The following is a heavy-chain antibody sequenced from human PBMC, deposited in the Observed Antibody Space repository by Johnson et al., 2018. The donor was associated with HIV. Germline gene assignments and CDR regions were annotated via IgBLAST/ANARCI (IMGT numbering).Heavy chain of an antibody. CDR2: ISYDGSNK. D-gene: IGHD6-13*01. CDR1: GFTFSSYG. Sequence: VQLVESGGGLVQPGGSLRLSCAASGFTFSSYGMHWVRQAPGKGLEWVAVISYDGSNKYYADSVKGRFTISRDNSKNTLYLQMNSLRAEDTAVYYCAKDQTPHLAAAGDDAFDIWGQGTMVTVSS. CDR3: AKDQTPHLAAAGDDAFDI. V-gene: IGHV3-30*18. J-gene: IGHJ3*02.